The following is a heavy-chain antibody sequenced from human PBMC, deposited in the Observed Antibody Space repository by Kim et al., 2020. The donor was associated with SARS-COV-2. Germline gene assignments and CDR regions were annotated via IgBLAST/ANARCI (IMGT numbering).Heavy chain of an antibody. V-gene: IGHV3-7*01. CDR3: ARNGGYSDY. CDR2: SGT. Sequence: SGTHYLDSVKGRFTISRDNAKNSLYLQMISLRVEDTAVYYCARNGGYSDYWGQGTLVTVSS. J-gene: IGHJ4*02. D-gene: IGHD6-13*01.